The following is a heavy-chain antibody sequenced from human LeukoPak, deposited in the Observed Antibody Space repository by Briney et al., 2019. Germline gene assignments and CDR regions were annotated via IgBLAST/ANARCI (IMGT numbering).Heavy chain of an antibody. V-gene: IGHV3-23*01. CDR2: ISGGGNT. Sequence: PGGSLRLSCAASGFTFSSYDMSWVRQAPGKGLEWVSGISGGGNTFYSDAVKGRFTISRDNSKSTLSLQMNSLRAEDTAIYYCATYRQVLLPFESWGQGTLVTVSS. CDR1: GFTFSSYD. CDR3: ATYRQVLLPFES. D-gene: IGHD2-8*02. J-gene: IGHJ4*02.